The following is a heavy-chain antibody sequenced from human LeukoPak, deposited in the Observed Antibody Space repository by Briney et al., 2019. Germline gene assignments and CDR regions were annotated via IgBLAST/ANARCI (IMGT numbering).Heavy chain of an antibody. V-gene: IGHV3-9*03. J-gene: IGHJ4*02. CDR1: GFTFDDYA. Sequence: TGGSLTLSCAASGFTFDDYAMHWVRQAPGKGLEWVSGISWNSGSIGYADSVKGRFTISRDNAKNSLYLQMNSLRAEDMALYYCAKDRLTQITMIVLWGQGTLVTVSS. CDR3: AKDRLTQITMIVL. D-gene: IGHD3-22*01. CDR2: ISWNSGSI.